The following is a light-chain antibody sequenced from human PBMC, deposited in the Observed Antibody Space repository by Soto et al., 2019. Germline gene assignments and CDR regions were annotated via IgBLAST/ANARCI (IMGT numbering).Light chain of an antibody. J-gene: IGKJ1*01. Sequence: DIQMTQSPSSLSASVGDRVTITCQASQDITNYLNWYQQKPGKAPKLLIYDASNLETGVPSRFSGSGSGTHFTFTVSSLQPEDIATYYCQQYNNVPPTFGQGTKVDIK. V-gene: IGKV1-33*01. CDR1: QDITNY. CDR2: DAS. CDR3: QQYNNVPPT.